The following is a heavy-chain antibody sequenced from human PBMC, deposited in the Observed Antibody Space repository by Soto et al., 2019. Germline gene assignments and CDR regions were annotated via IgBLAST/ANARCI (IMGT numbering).Heavy chain of an antibody. CDR3: ARDGVAAARGVVDYYMDV. Sequence: GGSLRLSCAASGFTFSSYWMSWVRQAPGKGLEWVANIKQDGSEKYYVDSVKGRFTISRDNAKNSLYLQMNSLRAEDTAVYYCARDGVAAARGVVDYYMDVWGKGTTVTVSS. D-gene: IGHD6-13*01. CDR2: IKQDGSEK. CDR1: GFTFSSYW. V-gene: IGHV3-7*01. J-gene: IGHJ6*03.